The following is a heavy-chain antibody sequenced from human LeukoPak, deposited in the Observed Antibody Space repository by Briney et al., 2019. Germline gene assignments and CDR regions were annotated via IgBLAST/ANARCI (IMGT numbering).Heavy chain of an antibody. Sequence: ASVKASCKASGYTLTGYYMHWVRQAPGQRLECLGSMNPNSGGTKYAQKFQGRVTMTRDTSISTAYMELSRLRSDDTAMYYCARDKLGLGELSLYDQWGQGTLVTVFS. V-gene: IGHV1-2*02. D-gene: IGHD3-16*02. CDR3: ARDKLGLGELSLYDQ. CDR2: MNPNSGGT. J-gene: IGHJ5*02. CDR1: GYTLTGYY.